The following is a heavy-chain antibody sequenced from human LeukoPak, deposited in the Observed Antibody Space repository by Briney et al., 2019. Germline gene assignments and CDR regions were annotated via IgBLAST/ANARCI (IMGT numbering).Heavy chain of an antibody. CDR1: GGSISSYY. V-gene: IGHV4-4*07. CDR3: ARQPQARYVFDM. J-gene: IGHJ3*02. Sequence: SETLSLTCTVSGGSISSYYWSWIRQPAGKGLEWIGRIYTSGSTNYNPSLKSRVTMSVDTSKNQFSLKQSSVTAADTAGDYCARQPQARYVFDMWDQGTMVPVSS. CDR2: IYTSGST.